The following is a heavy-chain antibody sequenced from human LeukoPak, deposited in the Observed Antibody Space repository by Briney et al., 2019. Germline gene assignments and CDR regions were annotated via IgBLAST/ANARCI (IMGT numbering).Heavy chain of an antibody. Sequence: ASVKLSCKASGYSFSNYGISWVRQAPGQGLELMGRSSAYNGNTESIQKVQGRVTMTIDTSTSTAYMELRSLRSDDTAVYHCARELDPDGRRAFDYWGQGTLVTVSS. CDR1: GYSFSNYG. CDR2: SSAYNGNT. V-gene: IGHV1-18*01. CDR3: ARELDPDGRRAFDY. J-gene: IGHJ4*02. D-gene: IGHD5-24*01.